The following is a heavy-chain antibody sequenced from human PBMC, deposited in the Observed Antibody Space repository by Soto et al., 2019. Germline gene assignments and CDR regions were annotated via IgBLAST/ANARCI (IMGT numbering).Heavy chain of an antibody. Sequence: SETLSLTCAVYGGSFSGYYWSWIRQPPGKGLEWIGEINHSGSTNYNPSLKSRVTISVDTSKNQFSLKLSSVTAADTAVYYCARAPQYYDILTGYYNYYYYGMDVWGQGTTVT. CDR1: GGSFSGYY. D-gene: IGHD3-9*01. V-gene: IGHV4-34*01. CDR2: INHSGST. CDR3: ARAPQYYDILTGYYNYYYYGMDV. J-gene: IGHJ6*02.